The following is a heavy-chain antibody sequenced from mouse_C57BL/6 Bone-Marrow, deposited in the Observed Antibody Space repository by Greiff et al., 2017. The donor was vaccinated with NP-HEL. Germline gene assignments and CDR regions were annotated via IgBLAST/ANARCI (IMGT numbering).Heavy chain of an antibody. CDR2: IDPSDSYT. V-gene: IGHV1-50*01. D-gene: IGHD2-5*01. CDR1: GYTFTSYW. Sequence: QVQLQQSGAELVRPGASVKLSCKASGYTFTSYWMQWVKQRPGQGLEWIGEIDPSDSYTNYNQKFKGKATLTVDTSSSTAYMQLSSLTSEDSAVYYCARTDYSNPWFAYWGQGTLVTVSA. J-gene: IGHJ3*01. CDR3: ARTDYSNPWFAY.